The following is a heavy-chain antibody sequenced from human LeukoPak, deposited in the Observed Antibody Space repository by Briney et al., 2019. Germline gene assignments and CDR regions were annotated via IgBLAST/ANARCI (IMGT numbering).Heavy chain of an antibody. CDR2: INPNSGGT. D-gene: IGHD2-15*01. CDR1: GYTFTGYY. V-gene: IGHV1-2*02. CDR3: ARGYCSGGSCYPNPFGY. Sequence: ASVKVSCKASGYTFTGYYMHWVRQAPGQGLEWMGWINPNSGGTNYAQKFQGRVTMTRDTSISTAYMELSRLRSDDTAVYYCARGYCSGGSCYPNPFGYWGQGTLVTVSS. J-gene: IGHJ4*02.